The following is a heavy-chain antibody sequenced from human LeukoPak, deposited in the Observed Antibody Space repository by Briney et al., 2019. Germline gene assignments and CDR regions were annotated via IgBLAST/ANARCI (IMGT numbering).Heavy chain of an antibody. Sequence: PSETLSLTCTVSGGSISSYHWSWIRQPPGKGLEWIGYIYYSGSTNYDPSLKSRVTISIDASKNQFPLWLSSVTAADTAVYHCASARLGSGLEGAFDVWGQGTMVTVSS. D-gene: IGHD6-25*01. CDR1: GGSISSYH. CDR2: IYYSGST. V-gene: IGHV4-59*01. J-gene: IGHJ3*01. CDR3: ASARLGSGLEGAFDV.